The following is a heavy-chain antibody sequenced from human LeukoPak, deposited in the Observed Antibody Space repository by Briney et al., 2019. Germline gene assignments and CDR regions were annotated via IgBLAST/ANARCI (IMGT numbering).Heavy chain of an antibody. CDR3: ARESGYSSSWYIAYYYYYMDV. J-gene: IGHJ6*03. V-gene: IGHV4-39*07. CDR1: GGSISSSSYY. Sequence: SETLSLTCTVSGGSISSSSYYWGRIRQPPGKGLEWIGSIYYSGSTYYNPSLKSRVTISLDTSKNQFSLKLSSVTAADTAVYYCARESGYSSSWYIAYYYYYMDVWGKGTTVTVSS. CDR2: IYYSGST. D-gene: IGHD6-13*01.